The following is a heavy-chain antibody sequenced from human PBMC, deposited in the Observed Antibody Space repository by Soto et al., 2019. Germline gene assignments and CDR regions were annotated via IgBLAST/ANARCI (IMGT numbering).Heavy chain of an antibody. CDR2: LYDVDGS. CDR1: GLTVSCKKY. CDR3: ASRHERXHAYDV. Sequence: GGSLRLSCAAFGLTVSCKKYVAWVRQAPGKGLEWVSALYDVDGSFYADSVKGRFTTSSDSSKTTVYLQMNGLRPDYTAVYYCASRHERXHAYDVWGQGTTVTVSS. D-gene: IGHD1-1*01. V-gene: IGHV3-53*01. J-gene: IGHJ3*01.